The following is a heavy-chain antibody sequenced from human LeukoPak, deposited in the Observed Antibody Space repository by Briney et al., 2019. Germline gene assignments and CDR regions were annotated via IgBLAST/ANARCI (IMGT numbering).Heavy chain of an antibody. CDR2: IDASGSDT. J-gene: IGHJ4*02. D-gene: IGHD1-14*01. Sequence: GGSLRLSCEVSEFPFSIYAMAWVRQAPGQGLECVSAIDASGSDTYYTDSVKGRFTISRDNSKNTVYLQMNSLRVEDTAVYYCADYRKPQGLDYWGQGTLVTVSS. CDR1: EFPFSIYA. V-gene: IGHV3-23*01. CDR3: ADYRKPQGLDY.